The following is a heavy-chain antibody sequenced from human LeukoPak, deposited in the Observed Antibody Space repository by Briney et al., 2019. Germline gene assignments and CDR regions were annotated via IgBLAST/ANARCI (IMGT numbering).Heavy chain of an antibody. Sequence: PSQTLSLTCTVSGGSFSSGSYYWSWIRQPAGKGLEWIGRIYTSGSTNYNPSLKSRVTISVDTSKNQFSLKLSSVTAADTAVYYCARENIVVVVAATGVFWFDPWGQGTLVTVSS. CDR1: GGSFSSGSYY. D-gene: IGHD2-15*01. V-gene: IGHV4-61*02. J-gene: IGHJ5*02. CDR3: ARENIVVVVAATGVFWFDP. CDR2: IYTSGST.